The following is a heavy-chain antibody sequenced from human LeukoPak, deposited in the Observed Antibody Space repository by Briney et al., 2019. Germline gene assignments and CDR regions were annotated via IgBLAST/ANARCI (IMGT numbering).Heavy chain of an antibody. CDR2: IFSGGGT. CDR3: ARDPGAAAGNLWS. CDR1: GLTVSNNY. Sequence: GGSLRLSCVVSGLTVSNNYMTWVLQAPGKGLEWVSLIFSGGGTYYADSVKGRFTISRDSSKNTLYLQMNSLRAEDTALYYCARDPGAAAGNLWSWRQGTLVTVSS. D-gene: IGHD6-25*01. V-gene: IGHV3-66*01. J-gene: IGHJ5*02.